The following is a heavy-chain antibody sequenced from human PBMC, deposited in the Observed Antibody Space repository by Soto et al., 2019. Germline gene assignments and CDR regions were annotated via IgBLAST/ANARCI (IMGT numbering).Heavy chain of an antibody. J-gene: IGHJ5*02. Sequence: ETLSLTCTVSGDSISDYYWSWIRQSPGKGLEWIGYIYYTGNTNYNPSLKSRVTISLDTSKNQFSLKLSSVTAADTAVYYCARRRAAVSGNVFDPWGQGTLVTVSS. CDR3: ARRRAAVSGNVFDP. V-gene: IGHV4-59*08. D-gene: IGHD6-19*01. CDR2: IYYTGNT. CDR1: GDSISDYY.